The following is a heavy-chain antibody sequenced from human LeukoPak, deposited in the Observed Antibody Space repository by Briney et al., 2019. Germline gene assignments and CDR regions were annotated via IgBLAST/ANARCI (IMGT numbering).Heavy chain of an antibody. CDR1: GGSFSVYY. CDR2: INHSGST. D-gene: IGHD2-8*02. V-gene: IGHV4-34*01. Sequence: SETLSLTCAVYGGSFSVYYWSWIRQPPGKGLEGIGEINHSGSTNYNPSLKSRVTISVDTSKNQFSLKLSSVTAADTAVYYCARGDWYWEGLLGYWGQGTLVTVPS. J-gene: IGHJ4*02. CDR3: ARGDWYWEGLLGY.